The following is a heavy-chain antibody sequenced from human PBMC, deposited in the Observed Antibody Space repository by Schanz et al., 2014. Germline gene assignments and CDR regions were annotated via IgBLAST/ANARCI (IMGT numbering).Heavy chain of an antibody. CDR3: ARDLEGCDGGGGGFDP. V-gene: IGHV3-66*01. Sequence: EVQLVESGGGFVQPGGSLRLSCAVSGFTVSSNHMSWIRQAPGKGLEWVSALSGSGGSTYYADSVKGRFTISRDNSKNTRYLQMNSLRAEDTAVYYCARDLEGCDGGGGGFDPWGQGTLVTVSS. J-gene: IGHJ5*02. CDR1: GFTVSSNH. D-gene: IGHD2-21*01. CDR2: SGSGGST.